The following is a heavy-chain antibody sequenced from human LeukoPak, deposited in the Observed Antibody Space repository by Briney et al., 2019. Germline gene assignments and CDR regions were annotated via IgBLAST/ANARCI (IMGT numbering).Heavy chain of an antibody. V-gene: IGHV4-38-2*01. CDR1: GYSISSGYY. CDR3: ASLLRYFDWLGFDP. Sequence: SETLSLTCAVSGYSISSGYYWGWSRQPPGKGLEWIESIYHSGSTYYNPSLKSRVTISVDTSKNQFSLKLSSVTAADTAVYYCASLLRYFDWLGFDPWGQGTLVTVSS. CDR2: IYHSGST. D-gene: IGHD3-9*01. J-gene: IGHJ5*02.